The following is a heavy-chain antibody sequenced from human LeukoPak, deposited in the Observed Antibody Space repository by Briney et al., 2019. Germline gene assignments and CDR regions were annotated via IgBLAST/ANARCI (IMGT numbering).Heavy chain of an antibody. V-gene: IGHV3-23*01. J-gene: IGHJ4*02. CDR1: GFTFSSYA. CDR3: ARSPDAYSYGYLY. CDR2: ISGSGGST. D-gene: IGHD5-18*01. Sequence: GGSLRLSCAASGFTFSSYAMSWVRQAPGKGLEWVSAISGSGGSTYYADSVKGRFTISRDNSKNTLYLQMTSLRVEDTAVYYCARSPDAYSYGYLYWGQGTLVTVSS.